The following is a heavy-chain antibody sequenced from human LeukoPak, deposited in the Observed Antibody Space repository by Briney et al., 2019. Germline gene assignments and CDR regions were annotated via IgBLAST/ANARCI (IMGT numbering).Heavy chain of an antibody. CDR1: GFTFSSYG. D-gene: IGHD3-3*01. Sequence: GGSLRLSCAASGFTFSSYGMHWVRQAPGKGLEWVAVISYDGSNKYYADSVKGRFTISRDNSKNTLYLQMNSLRAEDTAVYYCAKEMTGYSLYDFWSGYYRGAFDIWGQGTMVTVSS. J-gene: IGHJ3*02. CDR3: AKEMTGYSLYDFWSGYYRGAFDI. CDR2: ISYDGSNK. V-gene: IGHV3-30*18.